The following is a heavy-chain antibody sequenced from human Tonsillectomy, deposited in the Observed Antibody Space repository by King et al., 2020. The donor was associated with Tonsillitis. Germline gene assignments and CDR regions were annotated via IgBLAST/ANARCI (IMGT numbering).Heavy chain of an antibody. D-gene: IGHD1-26*01. V-gene: IGHV3-30*02. CDR3: AKDGEWELLSTASAFDI. CDR2: IRFDGSNE. Sequence: VQLVESGGGVVQPGGSLRLSCAASGFTFSSYGMNWVRQAPGKGLEWVAFIRFDGSNEYYADSVKGRFTISRDNSKNTLYLQMSSLRVEDTAVYYCAKDGEWELLSTASAFDIWGQGTMVPVSS. CDR1: GFTFSSYG. J-gene: IGHJ3*02.